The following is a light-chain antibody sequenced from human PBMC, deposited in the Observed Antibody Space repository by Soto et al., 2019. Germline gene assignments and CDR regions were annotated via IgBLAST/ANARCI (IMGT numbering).Light chain of an antibody. V-gene: IGKV1-5*03. Sequence: DIQMTQSPSTLSASVGDRVTITCRASQSISSWLAWYQQKPGKAPKLLIYKASSLESGVPSRFSGSGSGTEFTLTISSLQPDDFATYYCQQYISYPYTFGQGTKLEIK. CDR2: KAS. CDR3: QQYISYPYT. J-gene: IGKJ2*01. CDR1: QSISSW.